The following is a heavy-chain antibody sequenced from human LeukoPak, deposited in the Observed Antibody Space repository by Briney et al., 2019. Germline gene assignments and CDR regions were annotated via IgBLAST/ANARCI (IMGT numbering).Heavy chain of an antibody. CDR3: AREIRPDYYDSIGYYF. Sequence: GGSLRLSCAASGFTFSSYEMNWVRQAPGKGLEWVSYISSSGSPVYYAVSVKGRFIISRDNAKNSLYLQMNSLRAEDTAVYYCAREIRPDYYDSIGYYFGGQGTLVTVSS. CDR2: ISSSGSPV. CDR1: GFTFSSYE. D-gene: IGHD3-22*01. V-gene: IGHV3-48*03. J-gene: IGHJ4*02.